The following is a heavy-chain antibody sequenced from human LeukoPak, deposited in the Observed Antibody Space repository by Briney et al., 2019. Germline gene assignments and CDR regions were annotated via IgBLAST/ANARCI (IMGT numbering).Heavy chain of an antibody. CDR1: GGSVSSGSYY. Sequence: PSETLSLTCTVSGGSVSSGSYYWSWIRQPPGKGLEWIGYIYYSGSTNYNPPLKSRVTISVDTSKNQFSLKLSSVTAADTAVYYCARANYDFWSGYYYYYGMDVWGQGTTVTVSS. D-gene: IGHD3-3*01. V-gene: IGHV4-61*01. CDR2: IYYSGST. CDR3: ARANYDFWSGYYYYYGMDV. J-gene: IGHJ6*02.